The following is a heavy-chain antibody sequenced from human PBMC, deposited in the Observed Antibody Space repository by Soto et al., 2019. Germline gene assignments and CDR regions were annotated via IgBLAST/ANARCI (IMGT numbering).Heavy chain of an antibody. V-gene: IGHV1-69*01. CDR1: GGTFSSYA. Sequence: QVQLVQSGAEVKKPGSSVKVSCKASGGTFSSYAISWVRQAPGQGLEWMGGIIPIFGTANYAQKFQGRVTITADESTSTAYMELSSLRSEDTAVYYCASGHTYYYDSSGYPCGMDVWGQGTTVTVSS. CDR3: ASGHTYYYDSSGYPCGMDV. D-gene: IGHD3-22*01. J-gene: IGHJ6*02. CDR2: IIPIFGTA.